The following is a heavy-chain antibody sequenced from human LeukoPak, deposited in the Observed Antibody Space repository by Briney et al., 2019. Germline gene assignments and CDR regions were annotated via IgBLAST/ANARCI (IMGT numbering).Heavy chain of an antibody. CDR2: MNPNSGNT. CDR1: GYTFISFD. V-gene: IGHV1-8*01. CDR3: ARGPRDGSGSSYFQH. D-gene: IGHD3-10*01. Sequence: GASVKVSCKASGYTFISFDINWVRQATGQGLEWMGWMNPNSGNTGYAQKFQGRVTMTRNTSISTAYMELSSLRSDDTAVYYCARGPRDGSGSSYFQHWGQAPWSPSPQ. J-gene: IGHJ1*01.